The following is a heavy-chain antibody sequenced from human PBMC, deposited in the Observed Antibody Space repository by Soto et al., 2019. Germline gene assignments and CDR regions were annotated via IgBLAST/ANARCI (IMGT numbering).Heavy chain of an antibody. Sequence: GGSLRLSCAASGFTFSSYWMHWVRQAPGKGLVWVSRINSDGSSTSYADSVKGRFTISRDNAKNTLYLQMNSLRAEDTAVYYCARDSGSCYPLTSYYFDYWGQGTLVTVSS. CDR1: GFTFSSYW. J-gene: IGHJ4*02. D-gene: IGHD2-15*01. CDR2: INSDGSST. CDR3: ARDSGSCYPLTSYYFDY. V-gene: IGHV3-74*01.